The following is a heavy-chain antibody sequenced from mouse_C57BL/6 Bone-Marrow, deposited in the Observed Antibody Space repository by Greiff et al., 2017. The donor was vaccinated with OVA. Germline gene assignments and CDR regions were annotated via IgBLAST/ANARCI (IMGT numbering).Heavy chain of an antibody. V-gene: IGHV5-12*01. Sequence: EVQLVESGGGLVQPGGSLKLSCAASGFTFSSYYMYWVRQTPEKRLEWVAYISNGGGSTYYPDNVKGRFTISRDNAKNTLYLQMSLLKSEDTATYYCARDGYYGSSIWYFDVWGKGTTVTVSS. J-gene: IGHJ1*03. CDR3: ARDGYYGSSIWYFDV. CDR1: GFTFSSYY. D-gene: IGHD1-1*01. CDR2: ISNGGGST.